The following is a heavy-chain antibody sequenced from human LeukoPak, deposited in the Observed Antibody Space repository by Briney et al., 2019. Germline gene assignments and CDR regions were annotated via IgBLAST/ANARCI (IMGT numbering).Heavy chain of an antibody. V-gene: IGHV4-34*01. CDR1: GFTFSSYA. Sequence: PGGSLRLSCAASGFTFSSYAMSWVRQPPGKGLEWIGEINHSGSTNYNPSLKSRVTISVDTSKNQFSLKLSSVTAADTAVYYCARMEAVAGTSVYWGQGTLVTVSS. D-gene: IGHD6-19*01. CDR2: INHSGST. CDR3: ARMEAVAGTSVY. J-gene: IGHJ4*02.